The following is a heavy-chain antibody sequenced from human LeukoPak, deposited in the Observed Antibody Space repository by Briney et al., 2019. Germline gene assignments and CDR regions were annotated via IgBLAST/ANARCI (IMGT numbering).Heavy chain of an antibody. D-gene: IGHD3-3*01. CDR1: GYSLISYW. V-gene: IGHV5-51*01. J-gene: IGHJ3*02. CDR2: INPGDSDT. CDR3: ARGLEWPAHISDAFDI. Sequence: GESLKISCQASGYSLISYWIGWVRQMPGKGLEWMGIINPGDSDTRYSPSFQGQVTISADKSISTAYLQWSSLKASDTAMYYCARGLEWPAHISDAFDIWGQGTIVTVSS.